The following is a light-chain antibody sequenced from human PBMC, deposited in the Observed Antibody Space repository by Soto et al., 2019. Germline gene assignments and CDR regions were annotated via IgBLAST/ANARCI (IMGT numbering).Light chain of an antibody. CDR2: WAS. CDR1: QNILYSSNNKNY. CDR3: QQYYSTPPT. Sequence: DIVMTQSPDSLAVSLGERATINCKSSQNILYSSNNKNYLAWYQQKPVQPPKLLIYWASSRESGVPDRVSGSGSGTDFTLTISSLQAEDVAVYYCQQYYSTPPTFGGGTKVEIK. V-gene: IGKV4-1*01. J-gene: IGKJ4*01.